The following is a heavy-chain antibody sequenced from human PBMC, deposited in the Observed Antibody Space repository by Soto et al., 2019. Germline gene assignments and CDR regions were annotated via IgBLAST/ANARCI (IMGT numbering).Heavy chain of an antibody. V-gene: IGHV3-9*01. Sequence: EVQLLESGGGLVQPGGSLRLSCAASGFTFDDYAMHWVRQAPGKGLEWVSGISWNSGSIGYADSVKGRFTISRDNAKNSLYLQMNSLRAEDTALYYCAKEGPYYDILTGYIDYWGQGTLVTVSS. CDR3: AKEGPYYDILTGYIDY. J-gene: IGHJ4*02. CDR2: ISWNSGSI. D-gene: IGHD3-9*01. CDR1: GFTFDDYA.